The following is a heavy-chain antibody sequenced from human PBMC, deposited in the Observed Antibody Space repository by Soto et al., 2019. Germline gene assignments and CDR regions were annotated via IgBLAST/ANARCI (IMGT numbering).Heavy chain of an antibody. Sequence: ASVKVSFKASGYTFTSYGISWVRQAPGQGLEWMGWISAYNGNTNYAQKLQGRVTMTTDTSTSTAYMELRSLRSDDTAVYYCARDYYDFWSGYYANWFDPWGQGTLVTVSS. CDR1: GYTFTSYG. D-gene: IGHD3-3*01. V-gene: IGHV1-18*01. CDR2: ISAYNGNT. J-gene: IGHJ5*02. CDR3: ARDYYDFWSGYYANWFDP.